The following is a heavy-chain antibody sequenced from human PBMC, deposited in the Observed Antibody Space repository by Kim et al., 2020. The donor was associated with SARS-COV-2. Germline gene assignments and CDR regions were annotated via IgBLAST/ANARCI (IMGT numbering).Heavy chain of an antibody. J-gene: IGHJ4*02. D-gene: IGHD2-21*01. CDR3: ATKEASGDLHH. CDR2: NT. Sequence: NTYCAGDVKDRFAISRDNSKNTLFLQKNILSPEDTAVYYCATKEASGDLHHWGQGTLVTVSS. V-gene: IGHV3-23*01.